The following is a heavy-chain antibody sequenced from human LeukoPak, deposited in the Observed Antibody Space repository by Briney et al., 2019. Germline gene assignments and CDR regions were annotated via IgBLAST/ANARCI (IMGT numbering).Heavy chain of an antibody. Sequence: SETLSPTCAVYGGSFSGYYWSWIRQPPGKGLEWIGEINHSGSTNYNPSLKSRVTISVDTSKNQFSLKLSSVTAADTAVYYCARGRHYYGSGSPIDYWGQGTLVTVSS. J-gene: IGHJ4*02. CDR1: GGSFSGYY. CDR2: INHSGST. V-gene: IGHV4-34*01. CDR3: ARGRHYYGSGSPIDY. D-gene: IGHD3-10*01.